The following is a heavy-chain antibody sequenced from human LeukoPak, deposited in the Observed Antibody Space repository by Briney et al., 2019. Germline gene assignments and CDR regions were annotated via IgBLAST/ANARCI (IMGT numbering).Heavy chain of an antibody. Sequence: GGSLRLSCAASGFTFSSYIINWVRQAPGKGLEWVSLISWDGGSTYYADSVKGRFTISRDNSKNSLYLQMNSLRAEDTALYYCAKDSRVRTYYYDSSGSNWFDPWGQGTLVTVSS. CDR3: AKDSRVRTYYYDSSGSNWFDP. V-gene: IGHV3-43D*03. CDR2: ISWDGGST. J-gene: IGHJ5*02. CDR1: GFTFSSYI. D-gene: IGHD3-22*01.